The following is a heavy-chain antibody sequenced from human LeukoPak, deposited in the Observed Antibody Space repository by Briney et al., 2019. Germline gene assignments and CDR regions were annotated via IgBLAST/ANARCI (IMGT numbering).Heavy chain of an antibody. J-gene: IGHJ4*02. CDR1: GFTFSSYA. V-gene: IGHV3-30-3*01. CDR3: ARFDEEVGATSLDY. CDR2: ISYDGSNK. D-gene: IGHD1-26*01. Sequence: GRSLRLSCAASGFTFSSYAMHWVRQAPGKGLEWVAVISYDGSNKYYADSVKGRFTISRDNAKNSLYLQMNSLRAEDTAVYYCARFDEEVGATSLDYWGQGTLVTVSS.